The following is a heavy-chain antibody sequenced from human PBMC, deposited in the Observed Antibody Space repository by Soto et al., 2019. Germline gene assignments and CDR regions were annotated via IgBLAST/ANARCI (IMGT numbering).Heavy chain of an antibody. J-gene: IGHJ6*02. Sequence: ASVKVSCKASGYTFTSYYMHWVRQAPGQGLEWMGIINPSGGSTSYAQKFQGRVTMTRDTSTSTVYMELSSLRSEDTAVYYCARGGNYDILTGLGYYYYGMDVWGQGTTVTVSS. V-gene: IGHV1-46*01. CDR1: GYTFTSYY. CDR3: ARGGNYDILTGLGYYYYGMDV. D-gene: IGHD3-9*01. CDR2: INPSGGST.